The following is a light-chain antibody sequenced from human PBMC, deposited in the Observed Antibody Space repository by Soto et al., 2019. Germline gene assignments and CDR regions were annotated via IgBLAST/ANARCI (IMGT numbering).Light chain of an antibody. CDR1: QSVLYSSNNKNY. J-gene: IGKJ1*01. Sequence: DIVMTQSPDSLAVSLGERATINCKSSQSVLYSSNNKNYLAWYQQKPGQPPKLLIYWATTRASVAPDRFSGSGSGTDFTFTISSLQAEDVAVYYCQQYYRPWTFGQGTKVEIK. V-gene: IGKV4-1*01. CDR2: WAT. CDR3: QQYYRPWT.